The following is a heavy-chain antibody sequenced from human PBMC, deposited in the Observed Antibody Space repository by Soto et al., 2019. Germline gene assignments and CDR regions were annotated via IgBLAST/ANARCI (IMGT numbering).Heavy chain of an antibody. Sequence: QVQLEQSGAEVKKPGASVRVSCKISGSTLSEFSMHWVRQAPGKGLEWMGGYVPEVGKTIYAPKFQDRVIMTEDTSTDTAYMELSSLRSEDTAVYFCATGVGWGFIYSLQYWGQGTPVTVSS. J-gene: IGHJ4*02. V-gene: IGHV1-24*01. D-gene: IGHD1-26*01. CDR1: GSTLSEFS. CDR3: ATGVGWGFIYSLQY. CDR2: YVPEVGKT.